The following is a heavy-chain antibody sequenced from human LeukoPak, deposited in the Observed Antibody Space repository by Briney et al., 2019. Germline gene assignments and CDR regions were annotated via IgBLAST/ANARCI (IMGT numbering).Heavy chain of an antibody. Sequence: ASVKVSCKASGYTFTSYGISWVRQAPGQGLEWMGWISAYNGNTNYAQKLQGRVTMTTDTSTSTAYMELRSLRSDDTAVYYCARDPRRRIAAAVPFDYWGQGTLVTVSS. CDR1: GYTFTSYG. CDR2: ISAYNGNT. J-gene: IGHJ4*02. CDR3: ARDPRRRIAAAVPFDY. V-gene: IGHV1-18*01. D-gene: IGHD6-13*01.